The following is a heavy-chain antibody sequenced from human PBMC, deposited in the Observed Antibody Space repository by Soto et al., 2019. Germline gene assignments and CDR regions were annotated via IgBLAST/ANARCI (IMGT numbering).Heavy chain of an antibody. V-gene: IGHV1-69*01. CDR1: GGTFSSYA. Sequence: QVQLVQSGAEVKKPGSSVKVSCKASGGTFSSYAISWVRQAPGQGLEWMGGIIPIFGTANYAQKFQGRVTITADESTSTAYMELSGLRSEDTAVYYCARSRRELPLGYFDYWGQGTLVTVSS. J-gene: IGHJ4*02. D-gene: IGHD1-26*01. CDR2: IIPIFGTA. CDR3: ARSRRELPLGYFDY.